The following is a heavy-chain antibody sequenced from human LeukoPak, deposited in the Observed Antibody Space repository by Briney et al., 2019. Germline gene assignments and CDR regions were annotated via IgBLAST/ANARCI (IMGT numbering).Heavy chain of an antibody. Sequence: GGSLRLSCAASGFTFTSYEMHWVRQAPGKGLEWVSYISSSGSTIYYADSVKGRFTISRDNAKNTLYLQMNSLRAEDTAVYYCARDYGGSSPFDYWGQGTLVTVSS. J-gene: IGHJ4*02. CDR1: GFTFTSYE. V-gene: IGHV3-48*03. CDR3: ARDYGGSSPFDY. D-gene: IGHD4-23*01. CDR2: ISSSGSTI.